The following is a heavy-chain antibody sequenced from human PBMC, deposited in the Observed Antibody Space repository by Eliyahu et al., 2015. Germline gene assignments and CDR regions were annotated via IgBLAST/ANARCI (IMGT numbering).Heavy chain of an antibody. J-gene: IGHJ2*01. D-gene: IGHD2-21*01. Sequence: QLQLEESDSGLVKPSETLTLTCTVSDASFXSGGYSWSWIRQPPGKGLEWIGYIYHSGSTYYNPSFNSRVTISVDRSKSQFSVKLTSMTAADTAVYYCARGVVSALPYWYFDLWGRGTLVTVSS. CDR2: IYHSGST. CDR1: DASFXSGGYS. V-gene: IGHV4-30-2*01. CDR3: ARGVVSALPYWYFDL.